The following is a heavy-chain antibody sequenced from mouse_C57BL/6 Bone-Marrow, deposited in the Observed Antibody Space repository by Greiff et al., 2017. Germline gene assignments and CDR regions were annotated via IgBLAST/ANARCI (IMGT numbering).Heavy chain of an antibody. J-gene: IGHJ1*03. Sequence: EVMLVESGGGLVQPGGSMKLSCVASGFTFSNYWMNWVRQSPEKGLEWVAQIRLKSDNYATHYAESVKGRFTISRDDSKSSVYLQMNNLRAEDTGIYYCTRDHWYFDVWGTGTTVTVSS. CDR2: IRLKSDNYAT. CDR1: GFTFSNYW. V-gene: IGHV6-3*01. CDR3: TRDHWYFDV.